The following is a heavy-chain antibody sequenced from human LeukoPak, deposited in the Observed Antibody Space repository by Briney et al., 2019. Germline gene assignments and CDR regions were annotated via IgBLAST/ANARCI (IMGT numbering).Heavy chain of an antibody. J-gene: IGHJ5*02. V-gene: IGHV4-34*01. D-gene: IGHD6-13*01. CDR1: GGSISSGGYS. Sequence: SETLSLTCAVSGGSISSGGYSWSWIRQPPGKGLEWIGEINHSGSTNYNPSLKSRVTISVDTSKNQFSLKLSSVTAADTAVYYCASGDSSSWSDWFDPWGQGTLVTVSS. CDR3: ASGDSSSWSDWFDP. CDR2: INHSGST.